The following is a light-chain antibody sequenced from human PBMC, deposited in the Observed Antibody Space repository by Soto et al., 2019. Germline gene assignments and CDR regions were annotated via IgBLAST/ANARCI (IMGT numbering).Light chain of an antibody. CDR3: QQFPY. J-gene: IGKJ2*01. CDR1: QSVSSSY. CDR2: GAS. Sequence: EIVLTQSPGTLSLSPGERATLSCRASQSVSSSYLAWYQQKPGQAPRLLIYGASSRATGIPDRFSGSGSGTDFTLTISRLEPEDFAVYYCQQFPYFGQGTKLEIK. V-gene: IGKV3-20*01.